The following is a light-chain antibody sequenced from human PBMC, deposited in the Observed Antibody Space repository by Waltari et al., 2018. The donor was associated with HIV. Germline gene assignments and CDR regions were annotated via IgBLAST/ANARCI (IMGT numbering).Light chain of an antibody. CDR1: SSNIGSNY. Sequence: CSGSSSNIGSNYVYWYQQLPGTAPKVLIYRSNQRPSGVPDRFSGSKSGTSASLAISALRSEDEADYYCATWDDSLSGPVFGGGTKLTVL. V-gene: IGLV1-47*01. CDR2: RSN. J-gene: IGLJ3*02. CDR3: ATWDDSLSGPV.